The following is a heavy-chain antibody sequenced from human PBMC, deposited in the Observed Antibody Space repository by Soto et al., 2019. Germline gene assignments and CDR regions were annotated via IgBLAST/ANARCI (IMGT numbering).Heavy chain of an antibody. CDR1: GFTFGDYA. J-gene: IGHJ3*02. Sequence: GGSLRLSCTASGFTFGDYAMSWFRQAPGKGLEWVGFIRSKAYGGTTEYAASVKGRFTISRDDSKSIAYLQMNSLKTEDTAVYYCTRQGYSGYDFKNAFDIWGQGTMVTVSS. CDR3: TRQGYSGYDFKNAFDI. CDR2: IRSKAYGGTT. D-gene: IGHD5-12*01. V-gene: IGHV3-49*03.